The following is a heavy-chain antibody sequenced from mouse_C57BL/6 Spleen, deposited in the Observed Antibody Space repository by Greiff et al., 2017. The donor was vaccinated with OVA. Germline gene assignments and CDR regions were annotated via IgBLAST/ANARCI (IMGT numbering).Heavy chain of an antibody. V-gene: IGHV3-6*01. CDR1: GYSITSGYY. CDR2: ISYDGSN. CDR3: ARDYVGAY. J-gene: IGHJ3*01. Sequence: ESGPGLVKPSQSLSLTCSVTGYSITSGYYWNWIRQFPGNKLEWMGYISYDGSNNYNPSLKNRISITRDTSKNQFFLKLNSVTTEDTATYYCARDYVGAYWGQGTLVTVSA. D-gene: IGHD1-1*01.